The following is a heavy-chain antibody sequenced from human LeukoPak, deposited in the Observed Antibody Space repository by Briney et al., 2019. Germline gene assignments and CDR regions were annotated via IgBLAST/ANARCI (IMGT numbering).Heavy chain of an antibody. Sequence: GESLKISCKGAGYSFTSHWIGWVHQMPGKGLEWMGIIYPGDSDTRYSPSFQGQVTISADKSVSTAYLQWSSLKASDTAMYYYARWGYSYGRRFDYWGQGTLVTVSS. CDR1: GYSFTSHW. J-gene: IGHJ4*02. CDR2: IYPGDSDT. CDR3: ARWGYSYGRRFDY. D-gene: IGHD4-23*01. V-gene: IGHV5-51*07.